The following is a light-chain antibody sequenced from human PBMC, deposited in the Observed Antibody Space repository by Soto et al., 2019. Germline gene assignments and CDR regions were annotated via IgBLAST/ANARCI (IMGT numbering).Light chain of an antibody. CDR2: EVS. CDR3: YSYITTSYYPRA. CDR1: SSDVGGPNF. J-gene: IGLJ1*01. Sequence: SAPTPPASVSASPGQSLTIPRTTASSDVGGPNFVYWYQQRPGRAPKLMIYEVSNRPSGVSNRFSGSKAGNTAFLTNSGLQADDEADYYCYSYITTSYYPRAFGTGTKDTVL. V-gene: IGLV2-14*01.